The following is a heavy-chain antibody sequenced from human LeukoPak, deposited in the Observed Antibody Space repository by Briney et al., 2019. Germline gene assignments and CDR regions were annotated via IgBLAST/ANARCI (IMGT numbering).Heavy chain of an antibody. Sequence: HAGRSLRLSCAASGFTFSSYGMHWVRQAPGKGLEWVAVIWYDGSNKYYADSVKGRFTISRDNSKNSLYLQMNSLRDEDTAVYYCARGSRELDYWGQGTLVTVSS. CDR1: GFTFSSYG. CDR3: ARGSRELDY. D-gene: IGHD1-26*01. CDR2: IWYDGSNK. V-gene: IGHV3-33*01. J-gene: IGHJ4*02.